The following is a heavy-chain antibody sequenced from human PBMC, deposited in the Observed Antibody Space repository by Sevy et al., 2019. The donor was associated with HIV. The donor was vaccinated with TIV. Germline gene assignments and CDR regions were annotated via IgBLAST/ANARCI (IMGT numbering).Heavy chain of an antibody. CDR3: TREYYDFWSGYYTFDY. CDR1: GFTFGDYA. Sequence: GGSLRLSCTASGFTFGDYAMSWFRQAPGKGLEWVGFIRSKAYGGTTEYAASVKGRFTISRYDSKSIAYMQMNSLKTEDTAVYYCTREYYDFWSGYYTFDYWGQGTLVTVSS. CDR2: IRSKAYGGTT. V-gene: IGHV3-49*03. D-gene: IGHD3-3*01. J-gene: IGHJ4*02.